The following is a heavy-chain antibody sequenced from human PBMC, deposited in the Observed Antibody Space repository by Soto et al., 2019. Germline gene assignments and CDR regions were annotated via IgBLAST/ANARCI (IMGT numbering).Heavy chain of an antibody. CDR2: INPKGGGT. Sequence: QVQLVQSGAEVKKPGASVKVSCKASGYKFINHYIHWVRQAPGVGLEWMGMINPKGGGTDYAQKFQGRVTMTTDTYASTVHMELSSLRSEDTAVYFCARDSSASATSYSFDYWGQGTLVTVSS. CDR1: GYKFINHY. J-gene: IGHJ4*02. D-gene: IGHD3-10*01. V-gene: IGHV1-46*01. CDR3: ARDSSASATSYSFDY.